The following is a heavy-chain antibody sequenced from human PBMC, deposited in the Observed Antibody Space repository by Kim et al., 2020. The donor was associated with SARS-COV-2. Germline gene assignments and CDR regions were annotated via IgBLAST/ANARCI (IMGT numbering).Heavy chain of an antibody. CDR3: AKDRGPGGRALNQNGITIFGVGGYGMDV. D-gene: IGHD3-3*01. CDR1: GFTFSSYA. CDR2: IWYDGSNK. Sequence: GSLRLSCAASGFTFSSYAMHWVRQAPGKGLEWVAVIWYDGSNKYYADSVKGRFTISRDNSKNTLYLQMNSLRAEDTAVYYCAKDRGPGGRALNQNGITIFGVGGYGMDVWGQGTTVTVSS. J-gene: IGHJ6*02. V-gene: IGHV3-33*06.